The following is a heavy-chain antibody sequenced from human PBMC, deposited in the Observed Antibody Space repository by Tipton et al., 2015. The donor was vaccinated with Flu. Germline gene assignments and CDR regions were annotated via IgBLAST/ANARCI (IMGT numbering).Heavy chain of an antibody. CDR3: ARGTGYGTYFDS. D-gene: IGHD5-12*01. J-gene: IGHJ4*02. V-gene: IGHV4-34*01. CDR2: INDSGSA. Sequence: TLSLTCAVYGGTFSGYYWTWIRQPQGKRLEWIGEINDSGSANYNPSLKSQVTMSVDTSKNQFSLKVKSVTAADTAVYYCARGTGYGTYFDSWGRGTLVTVSS. CDR1: GGTFSGYY.